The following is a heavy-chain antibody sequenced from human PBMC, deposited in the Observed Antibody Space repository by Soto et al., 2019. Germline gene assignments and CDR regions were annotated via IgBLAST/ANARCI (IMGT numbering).Heavy chain of an antibody. J-gene: IGHJ4*02. D-gene: IGHD3-22*01. CDR1: GGSISSSSYY. CDR2: IYYSGST. CDR3: ARLKYYDSSTFDY. Sequence: SSETLSLTCTVAGGSISSSSYYWGWIRQPPGKGLEWIGSIYYSGSTYYNPSLKSRVTISVDTSKNQFSLKLSSVTAADTAVYYWARLKYYDSSTFDYWGQGTLVTVCS. V-gene: IGHV4-39*01.